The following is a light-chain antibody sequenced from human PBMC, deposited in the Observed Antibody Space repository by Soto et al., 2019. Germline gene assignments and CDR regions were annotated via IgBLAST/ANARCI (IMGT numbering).Light chain of an antibody. J-gene: IGLJ2*01. CDR2: EVS. V-gene: IGLV2-14*01. CDR1: SNDVGGYDY. CDR3: KSYTSSSTLV. Sequence: QSALTQPASVSGSPGQSITISCSGTSNDVGGYDYVSWYQQHPGKAPKLVIYEVSNRPSWVSNRFSGSKSGNTASLTISGLQPEDEADYYCKSYTSSSTLVFGGGTKLTVL.